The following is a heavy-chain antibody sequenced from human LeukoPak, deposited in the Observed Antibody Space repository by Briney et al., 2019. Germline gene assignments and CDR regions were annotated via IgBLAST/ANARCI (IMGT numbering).Heavy chain of an antibody. CDR3: ARLAPYCSGANCYSDYFYMDV. CDR1: GYSFTSSW. D-gene: IGHD2-15*01. V-gene: IGHV5-51*01. CDR2: IYLGDYDS. Sequence: GESLKISCKGSGYSFTSSWIGWVRQMPGKGLEWRGIIYLGDYDSRYSPSFQGQVTVSADKSISTAYLQWSSLKASDTAIYYCARLAPYCSGANCYSDYFYMDVWGKGTTVTVSS. J-gene: IGHJ6*03.